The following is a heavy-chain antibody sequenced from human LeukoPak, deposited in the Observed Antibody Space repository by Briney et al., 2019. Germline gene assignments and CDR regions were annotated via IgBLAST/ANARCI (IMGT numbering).Heavy chain of an antibody. Sequence: SETLSLTCAVSGYSISSGYYWGWIRQPPGKGLEWVGSIFHSGSTYHNPPLKSRVTISVDTSKNQFSLKLSSVTAADTAVYYCARDRGVAVAGPPGYWGQGTLVTVSS. J-gene: IGHJ4*02. CDR1: GYSISSGYY. V-gene: IGHV4-38-2*02. CDR2: IFHSGST. D-gene: IGHD6-19*01. CDR3: ARDRGVAVAGPPGY.